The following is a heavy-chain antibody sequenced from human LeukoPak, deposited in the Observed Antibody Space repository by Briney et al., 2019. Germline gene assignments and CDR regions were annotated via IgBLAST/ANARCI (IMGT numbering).Heavy chain of an antibody. Sequence: ASVKVSCKASGYTFTSYYMHWVRQAPGQGLEWMGIINPSGGSTSYAQKFQGRVTMTRDTSTSTVYMELSSLRSEDTAVYYCARWVYCSSTSCRDAFDIWGQGTMVTVSS. CDR3: ARWVYCSSTSCRDAFDI. CDR1: GYTFTSYY. D-gene: IGHD2-2*01. J-gene: IGHJ3*02. V-gene: IGHV1-46*01. CDR2: INPSGGST.